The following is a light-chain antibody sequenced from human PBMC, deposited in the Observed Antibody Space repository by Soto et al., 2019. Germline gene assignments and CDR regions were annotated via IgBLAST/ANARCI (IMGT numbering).Light chain of an antibody. J-gene: IGKJ2*01. Sequence: EIVMTQSPATLSMSPEERATLSCRASQSVSSNLAWYQHKPGQAPRLLIYGASTGATGIPARFSGSGSGTEFTLTISSLQSEDFAVYYCQHYNNWPRTFGQGTKLEIK. CDR1: QSVSSN. V-gene: IGKV3-15*01. CDR3: QHYNNWPRT. CDR2: GAS.